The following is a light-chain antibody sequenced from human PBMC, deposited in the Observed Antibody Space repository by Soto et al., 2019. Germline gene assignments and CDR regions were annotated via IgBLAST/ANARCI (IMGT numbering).Light chain of an antibody. Sequence: QTVVTQEPSLTVSPGGTVTLTCTSSTGEVTSGNYASWFQQKPGQAPRTLIYTTDDKHSWPPARFSGSLLGGKAALTLSGAQPEDEDDYYCLLYYGGAQLVFGGGTKLTVL. CDR1: TGEVTSGNY. J-gene: IGLJ3*02. V-gene: IGLV7-43*01. CDR2: TTD. CDR3: LLYYGGAQLV.